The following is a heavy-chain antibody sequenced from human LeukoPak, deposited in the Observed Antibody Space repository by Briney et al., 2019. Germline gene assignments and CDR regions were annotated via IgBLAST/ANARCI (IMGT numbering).Heavy chain of an antibody. CDR3: ARGQGGNSYAFDI. CDR1: GVALSSDA. J-gene: IGHJ3*02. CDR2: ISSSGSTI. D-gene: IGHD4-23*01. V-gene: IGHV3-11*01. Sequence: GGSLILSCAASGVALSSDAISWRGEAAGKGVGWVSCISSSGSTIYYADSVKGRFTISRDNAKTSLYLQMNRLRAEDTAVYYCARGQGGNSYAFDIWGQGTMVTVSS.